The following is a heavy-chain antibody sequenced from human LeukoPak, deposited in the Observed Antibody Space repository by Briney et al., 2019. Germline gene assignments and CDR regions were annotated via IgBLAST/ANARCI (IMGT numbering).Heavy chain of an antibody. CDR1: GFTFSSYS. V-gene: IGHV3-21*01. CDR3: ARDGSWYDYVWGSYPNFDY. CDR2: ISSSSSYI. D-gene: IGHD3-16*02. J-gene: IGHJ4*02. Sequence: PGGSLRLSCAASGFTFSSYSMNWVRQAPGKGLEWVSSISSSSSYIYYADSVKGRFTISRDNAKNSLYLQMYSLRAEDTAVYYCARDGSWYDYVWGSYPNFDYWGQGTLVTVSS.